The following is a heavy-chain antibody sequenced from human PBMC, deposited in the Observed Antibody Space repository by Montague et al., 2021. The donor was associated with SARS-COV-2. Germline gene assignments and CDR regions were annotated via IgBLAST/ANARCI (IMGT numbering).Heavy chain of an antibody. D-gene: IGHD2-8*01. Sequence: SETLSLTCSVSGFSISSGYYWGWIRQTPGKGLEWIGSRYQNGATYYSPSLKRPATILLDTSKNQFSLSLTSVTAADTAVYYCARSGECIFDFSYFVTWGQGSLVIVSS. V-gene: IGHV4-38-2*02. CDR3: ARSGECIFDFSYFVT. CDR1: GFSISSGYY. CDR2: RYQNGAT. J-gene: IGHJ4*02.